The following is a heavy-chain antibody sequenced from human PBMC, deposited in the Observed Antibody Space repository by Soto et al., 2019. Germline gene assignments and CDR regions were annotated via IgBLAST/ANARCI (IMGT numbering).Heavy chain of an antibody. J-gene: IGHJ5*01. CDR3: ARGRYCLTGRCFPNWFDS. CDR2: IYKSATT. V-gene: IGHV4-30-4*01. CDR1: GDSISNLDYF. D-gene: IGHD7-27*01. Sequence: SETLSLTCSVSGDSISNLDYFWAWIRQPPGQALEYIGYIYKSATTYYNPSSESRVAISVDTSKSQFSLNVTSVTAADTAVYFCARGRYCLTGRCFPNWFDSWGQGALVTVSS.